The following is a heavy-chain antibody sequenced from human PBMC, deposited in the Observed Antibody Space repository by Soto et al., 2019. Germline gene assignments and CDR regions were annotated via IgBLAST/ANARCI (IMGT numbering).Heavy chain of an antibody. Sequence: EVQLVESGGGLVKPGGSLRLSCAASGFTFSSYSMNWVRQAPGKGLEWVSSISSSSSYIYYADSVKGRFTISRDNAKHSLYLQMNSLRAEDTAVYYCARDMIAVAGIRAVWSEYYYYGMDVW. CDR1: GFTFSSYS. CDR3: ARDMIAVAGIRAVWSEYYYYGMDV. CDR2: ISSSSSYI. J-gene: IGHJ6*01. D-gene: IGHD6-19*01. V-gene: IGHV3-21*01.